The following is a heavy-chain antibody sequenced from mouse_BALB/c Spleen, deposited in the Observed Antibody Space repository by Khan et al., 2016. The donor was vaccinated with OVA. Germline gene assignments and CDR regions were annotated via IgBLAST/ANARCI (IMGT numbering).Heavy chain of an antibody. CDR2: IFPGTGTT. Sequence: QVQLKQSGAELVKPGASVQLSCKTSGYTFTNYWIQWVKQRPGQGLGWIGQIFPGTGTTYSNENFKAKATLTVDTSSSTAYMQLSSLTSEDSAGYFCARGYFGNYEFAYWGQGTLVTVSA. CDR3: ARGYFGNYEFAY. V-gene: IGHV1S132*01. J-gene: IGHJ3*01. CDR1: GYTFTNYW. D-gene: IGHD2-1*01.